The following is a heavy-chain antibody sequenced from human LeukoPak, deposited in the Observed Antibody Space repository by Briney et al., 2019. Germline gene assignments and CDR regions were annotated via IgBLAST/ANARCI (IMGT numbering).Heavy chain of an antibody. CDR1: GFTFSSYA. V-gene: IGHV3-23*01. J-gene: IGHJ4*02. CDR2: ISGSGGST. D-gene: IGHD3-3*01. CDR3: TRDFDFSSAI. Sequence: GGSLRLSCAASGFTFSSYAMSWVRQAPGKGLEWDSAISGSGGSTYYADSVKGRFTTSRDNAKNTLFLQMNSLRAEDTAVYYCTRDFDFSSAIWGQGTLVTVSS.